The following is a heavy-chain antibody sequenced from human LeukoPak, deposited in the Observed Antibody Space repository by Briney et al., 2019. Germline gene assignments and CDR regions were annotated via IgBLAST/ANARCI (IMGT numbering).Heavy chain of an antibody. CDR2: IYWDDDK. Sequence: SGPTLVKPTQTLTLTCTFSGFSLSTSGVGVGWIRQPPGKALEWLALIYWDDDKRYSPSLKSRLTITKDTSKNQVVLTMTNVDPVDTATYYCAHRGFYGSGNDAFDIWGQGTMVTVSS. CDR1: GFSLSTSGVG. J-gene: IGHJ3*02. V-gene: IGHV2-5*02. D-gene: IGHD3-10*01. CDR3: AHRGFYGSGNDAFDI.